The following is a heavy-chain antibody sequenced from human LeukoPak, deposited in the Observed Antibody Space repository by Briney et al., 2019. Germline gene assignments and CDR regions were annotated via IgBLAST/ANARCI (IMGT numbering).Heavy chain of an antibody. CDR1: GFTFDDYG. CDR3: ARGSTVAALD. V-gene: IGHV3-20*04. J-gene: IGHJ4*02. CDR2: INWNGGST. Sequence: GGSLRLSCAASGFTFDDYGLTWVRQAPGKGLERVSDINWNGGSTAYADSVKGRFTISRDNPKNTLYLQMNSLRAEDTAVYYCARGSTVAALDWGQGTLVTVSS. D-gene: IGHD4-23*01.